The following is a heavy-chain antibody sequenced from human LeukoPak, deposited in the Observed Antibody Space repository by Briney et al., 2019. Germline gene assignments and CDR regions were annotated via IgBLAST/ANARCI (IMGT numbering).Heavy chain of an antibody. CDR3: ARMYFGDYKDMDV. V-gene: IGHV2-70*11. CDR2: IDWDDDK. Sequence: RKSGPALVEPTQTLTLTCTFSGFSLLTSGVSVTWIRQPPGRALEWLARIDWDDDKYYNTSLEARLTISKDTSKNRVILTVTDMDPVDSATYYCARMYFGDYKDMDVWGKGTTVTVSS. CDR1: GFSLLTSGVS. D-gene: IGHD3-10*01. J-gene: IGHJ6*03.